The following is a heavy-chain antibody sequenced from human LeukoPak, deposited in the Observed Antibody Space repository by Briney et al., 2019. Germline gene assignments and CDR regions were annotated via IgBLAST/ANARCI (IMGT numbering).Heavy chain of an antibody. Sequence: SETLSLTCTVSGGSISSGSYYWSWIRQPAGKGLEWIGRIYTSGSTNYNPSLKSRVTISVDTSKNQFSLKLSSVTAADTAVYYCARRRYSYDYWGQGTLVTVSS. CDR3: ARRRYSYDY. J-gene: IGHJ4*02. CDR2: IYTSGST. D-gene: IGHD5-18*01. CDR1: GGSISSGSYY. V-gene: IGHV4-61*02.